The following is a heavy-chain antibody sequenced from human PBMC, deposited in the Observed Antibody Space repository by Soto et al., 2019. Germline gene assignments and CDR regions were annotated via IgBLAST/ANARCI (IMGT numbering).Heavy chain of an antibody. CDR1: GFTFSSYW. CDR3: ARVNGGSEVWYMDV. D-gene: IGHD3-10*01. V-gene: IGHV3-7*03. CDR2: IKGDGSEK. Sequence: EVQLVESGGGLVQPGGSLRLSCAASGFTFSSYWMTWVRQAPGKGLEWVANIKGDGSEKYYVESVKGRFTISRDNAKNSLYLQMNSLRAEESAMYHCARVNGGSEVWYMDVWGKGTTVTVSS. J-gene: IGHJ6*03.